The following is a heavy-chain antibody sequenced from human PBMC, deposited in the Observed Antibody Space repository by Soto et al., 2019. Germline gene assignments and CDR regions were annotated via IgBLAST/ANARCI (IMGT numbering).Heavy chain of an antibody. CDR2: ISYSGST. V-gene: IGHV4-59*01. J-gene: IGHJ5*02. CDR1: GASITTYY. D-gene: IGHD3-10*01. Sequence: WETLSLTCSVSGASITTYYWSWIRQPPGKGLEWIGSISYSGSTKYNPSLESRVMISLDTSKNQFSLRLTSVTAADTALYYCARDWDSSGLFDPWGQGALVTVSS. CDR3: ARDWDSSGLFDP.